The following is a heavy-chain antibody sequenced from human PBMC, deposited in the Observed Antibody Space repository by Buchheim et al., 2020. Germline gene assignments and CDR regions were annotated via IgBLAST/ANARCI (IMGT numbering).Heavy chain of an antibody. CDR3: ASYGDYVNYFDY. Sequence: QLQLQESGSGLVKPSQTLSLTCAVSGGSISSGGYSWSWIRQPPGKGLEWIGYIYHSGSTYYNPSLKSRVTLSVDRPKNQFSLKLSSVTAADTAVYYCASYGDYVNYFDYWGQGTL. J-gene: IGHJ4*02. V-gene: IGHV4-30-2*01. CDR1: GGSISSGGYS. CDR2: IYHSGST. D-gene: IGHD4-17*01.